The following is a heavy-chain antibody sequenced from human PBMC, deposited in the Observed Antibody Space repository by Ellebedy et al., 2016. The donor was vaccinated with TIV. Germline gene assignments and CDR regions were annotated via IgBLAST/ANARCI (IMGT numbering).Heavy chain of an antibody. J-gene: IGHJ4*02. V-gene: IGHV6-1*01. CDR2: TYYRSKWYN. CDR3: ARDPAEDQGLDY. D-gene: IGHD2-15*01. CDR1: GDSVSRNTAA. Sequence: SQTLSLTXXISGDSVSRNTAAWNWIRQSPSRGLEWLGRTYYRSKWYNDYAVSMKGRITVNPDTSKNQFSLQLNSVTPEDTAVYYCARDPAEDQGLDYWGQGTLVTVSS.